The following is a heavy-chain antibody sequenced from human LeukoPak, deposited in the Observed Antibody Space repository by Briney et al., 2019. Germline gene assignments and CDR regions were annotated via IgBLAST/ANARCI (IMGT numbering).Heavy chain of an antibody. V-gene: IGHV3-21*01. D-gene: IGHD4-17*01. CDR2: ISGTSGYI. Sequence: GCLRLSCAASGFTFSSYTMNWVRQAPGKGLEWVSSISGTSGYIYYADSVKGRFTISRDNAKNSVYLQMTSLRDEDTAVYYCARGHYGDYGFDYWGQGTLVTVSS. CDR3: ARGHYGDYGFDY. J-gene: IGHJ4*02. CDR1: GFTFSSYT.